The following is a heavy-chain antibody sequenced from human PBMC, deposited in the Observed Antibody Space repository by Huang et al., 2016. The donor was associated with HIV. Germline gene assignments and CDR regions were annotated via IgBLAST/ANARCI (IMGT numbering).Heavy chain of an antibody. V-gene: IGHV3-30*10. CDR3: ARRAVAGIYYYYYMDV. Sequence: QVQLVESGGGVVQPGRSLRLSCAASGFTFSNYAMPWVRQVPGKGREGVAVISYDGSNKYYTDSVKGRFTISRDNSKNALYLQMNSLRAEDTAVYYCARRAVAGIYYYYYMDVWGKGTTVTVSS. CDR1: GFTFSNYA. J-gene: IGHJ6*03. CDR2: ISYDGSNK. D-gene: IGHD6-19*01.